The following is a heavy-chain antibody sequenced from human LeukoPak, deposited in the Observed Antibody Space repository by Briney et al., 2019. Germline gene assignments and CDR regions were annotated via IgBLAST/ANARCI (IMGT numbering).Heavy chain of an antibody. J-gene: IGHJ3*02. CDR1: GGTFSSKA. Sequence: GASVKVSCKASGGTFSSKAISWVRQAPGQGLEWMGEIIPIFGTVNYAQKFQGRVTITADESTSTAYMGVSSLRSEDTAIYYCARDPNSWEVRDAFDIWGQGTMVTVSS. CDR3: ARDPNSWEVRDAFDI. D-gene: IGHD1-26*01. V-gene: IGHV1-69*13. CDR2: IIPIFGTV.